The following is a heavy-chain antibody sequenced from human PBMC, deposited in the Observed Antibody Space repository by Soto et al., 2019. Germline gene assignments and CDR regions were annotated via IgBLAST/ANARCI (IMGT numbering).Heavy chain of an antibody. Sequence: GGSLRLSCAASGFTFSSYSMNWVRQAPGKGLEWVSSISSSSSYIYYADSVKGRFTISRDNAKNSLYLQMNSLRAEDTAVYYCAIKGIISRFPFDYWGQGTLVTVSS. V-gene: IGHV3-21*01. D-gene: IGHD2-15*01. CDR3: AIKGIISRFPFDY. CDR1: GFTFSSYS. CDR2: ISSSSSYI. J-gene: IGHJ4*02.